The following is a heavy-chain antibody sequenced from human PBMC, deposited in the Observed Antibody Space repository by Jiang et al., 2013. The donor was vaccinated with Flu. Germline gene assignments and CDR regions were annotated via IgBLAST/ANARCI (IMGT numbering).Heavy chain of an antibody. J-gene: IGHJ5*02. D-gene: IGHD6-6*01. Sequence: ASGYTFTSYAMNWVRQAPGQGLEWMGWINTNTGNPTYAQGFTGRFVFSLDTSVSTAYLQISSLKAEDTAVYYCARARIAAVRNWFDPWGQGTLVTVSS. CDR2: INTNTGNP. V-gene: IGHV7-4-1*02. CDR1: GYTFTSYA. CDR3: ARARIAAVRNWFDP.